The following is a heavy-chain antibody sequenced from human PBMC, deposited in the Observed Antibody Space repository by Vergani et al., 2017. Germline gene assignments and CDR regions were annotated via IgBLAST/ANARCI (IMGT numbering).Heavy chain of an antibody. CDR2: VYSSGST. CDR1: GGSTSSGLYY. Sequence: QVQLQESGPGLVKPSQTLSLTCTVSGGSTSSGLYYWSWIRQPAGKGLEWIGRVYSSGSTHYNPSLKSRVTMSVDTSKNQLSLQLRSVTAADTAVYFCARGNSSSWPLDYWGQGTLVTVSS. D-gene: IGHD6-13*01. V-gene: IGHV4-61*02. J-gene: IGHJ4*02. CDR3: ARGNSSSWPLDY.